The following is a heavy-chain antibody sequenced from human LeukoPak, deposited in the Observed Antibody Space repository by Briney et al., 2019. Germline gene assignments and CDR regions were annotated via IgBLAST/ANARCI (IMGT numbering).Heavy chain of an antibody. V-gene: IGHV3-64*01. CDR1: GLTFSNYW. J-gene: IGHJ4*02. D-gene: IGHD3-16*02. CDR3: ARSSRTLITFGGVIVGDFDY. Sequence: GGSLRLSCAASGLTFSNYWMSWVRQAPGKGLEYVSAISSNGGRTYYANSLKGRFTISRDNSKNTLYLQMGSLRAEDMAVYYCARSSRTLITFGGVIVGDFDYWGQGILVTVSS. CDR2: ISSNGGRT.